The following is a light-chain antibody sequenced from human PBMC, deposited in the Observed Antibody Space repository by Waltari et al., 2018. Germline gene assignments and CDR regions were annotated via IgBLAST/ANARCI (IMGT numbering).Light chain of an antibody. Sequence: QSVLTQPPSASGTPGQRVTISCSGSSSNIGTNYIYWYQQLPGTAPKLLIFRNDHRPSGVPDRFSASKSGTSASLAISGLRSEDEADYYCASWGDGLSGPSVVFGGGTKLTV. V-gene: IGLV1-47*01. J-gene: IGLJ2*01. CDR2: RND. CDR3: ASWGDGLSGPSVV. CDR1: SSNIGTNY.